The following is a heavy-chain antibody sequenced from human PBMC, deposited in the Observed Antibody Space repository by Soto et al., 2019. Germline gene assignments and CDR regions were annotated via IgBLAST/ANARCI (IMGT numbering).Heavy chain of an antibody. Sequence: EVHLLEYGGGLVQPGGSLRLSCVVSGSTFSSDDMSWVRQAPGRGLEWVSGISDSGGSTYYADSVKGRFTISRDNAKNTLYLQMKSLRVEYTALYYCAKDGGWSLSVAGLFDSWGPGTQVTVSS. D-gene: IGHD6-19*01. V-gene: IGHV3-23*01. CDR2: ISDSGGST. J-gene: IGHJ4*01. CDR3: AKDGGWSLSVAGLFDS. CDR1: GSTFSSDD.